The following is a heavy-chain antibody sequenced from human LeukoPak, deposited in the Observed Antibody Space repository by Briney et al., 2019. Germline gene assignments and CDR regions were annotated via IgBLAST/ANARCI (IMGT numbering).Heavy chain of an antibody. J-gene: IGHJ4*02. CDR2: ISGGGGST. CDR1: GFPFSSYA. D-gene: IGHD6-19*01. V-gene: IGHV3-23*01. Sequence: GGPLRLSCAPSGFPFSSYAMSWVRQAPGKGLEWVSPISGGGGSTYYADSVKGGFTISRDNSKNTLYLQRSSLRAEDTAVYYCAKDFTAVAAPAPYFDYWGQGTLVTVSS. CDR3: AKDFTAVAAPAPYFDY.